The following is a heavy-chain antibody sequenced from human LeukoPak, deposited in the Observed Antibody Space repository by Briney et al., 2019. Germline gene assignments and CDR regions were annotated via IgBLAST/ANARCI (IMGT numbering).Heavy chain of an antibody. J-gene: IGHJ4*02. CDR1: GYSISSGYY. D-gene: IGHD3-10*01. CDR2: IYHSGST. Sequence: SETLSLTCAVSGYSISSGYYWGWIRQPPGKGLEWIGSIYHSGSTYYNPSLKSRVTISVDTSKSQFSLKLSSVTAADTAVYYCARDGRGAEVDFWGQGTLVTVSS. CDR3: ARDGRGAEVDF. V-gene: IGHV4-38-2*02.